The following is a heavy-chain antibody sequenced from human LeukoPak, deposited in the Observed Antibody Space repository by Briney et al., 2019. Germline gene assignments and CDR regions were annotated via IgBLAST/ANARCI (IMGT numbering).Heavy chain of an antibody. CDR3: ARDCSSTSCYDY. CDR1: GGTFTSYA. Sequence: ASVKVSCKASGGTFTSYAISWVRQAPGQGLGWMGGIIPIFGTANYAQKFQGRVTITADESTSTAYMELSSLRSEDTAVYYSARDCSSTSCYDYWGQGTLVTVSS. CDR2: IIPIFGTA. V-gene: IGHV1-69*13. J-gene: IGHJ4*02. D-gene: IGHD2-2*01.